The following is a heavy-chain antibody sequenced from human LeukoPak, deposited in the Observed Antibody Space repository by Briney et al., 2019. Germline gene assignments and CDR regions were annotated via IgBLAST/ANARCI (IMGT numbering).Heavy chain of an antibody. J-gene: IGHJ3*02. CDR1: GFTFGRDW. Sequence: GGSLRLSCAAPGFTFGRDWMSWVRQAPGKGLEWVATIKFDESETYYVDSVKGRFAVSRDNGQNSLFLQMSSLRVEDTALYFCAKGLAATLDDAFYICGQGTMFTVSS. V-gene: IGHV3-7*01. CDR2: IKFDESET. D-gene: IGHD6-13*01. CDR3: AKGLAATLDDAFYI.